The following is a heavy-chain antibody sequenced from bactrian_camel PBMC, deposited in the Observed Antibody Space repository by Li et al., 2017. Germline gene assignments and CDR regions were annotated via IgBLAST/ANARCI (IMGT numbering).Heavy chain of an antibody. V-gene: IGHV3S53*01. D-gene: IGHD1*01. CDR2: IDYDGST. CDR1: GYTVSGAS. Sequence: HVQLVESGGGSVQAGGSLRLSCLASGYTVSGASMGWFRQAPGKDREGVASIDYDGSTFYLDSVEGRFTISKDIAKNTVYLQMNSLKPEDTAVYYCALDLGPAFPYCSGWPSQGTQVTVS. J-gene: IGHJ4*01.